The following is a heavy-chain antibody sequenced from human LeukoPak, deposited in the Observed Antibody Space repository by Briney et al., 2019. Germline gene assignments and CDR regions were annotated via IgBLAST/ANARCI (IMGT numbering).Heavy chain of an antibody. CDR1: GFTFSSYG. CDR2: TRYDGSNK. D-gene: IGHD2-21*01. J-gene: IGHJ4*02. CDR3: VKDDGTYSFDS. V-gene: IGHV3-30*02. Sequence: GGSLRLSCKASGFTFSSYGMHWVRQAPGKGLQWVAFTRYDGSNKDYADFVNGRFTISRDNSEDMLYLEMNRLSPEDTAVYYCVKDDGTYSFDSWGRGTLVTVST.